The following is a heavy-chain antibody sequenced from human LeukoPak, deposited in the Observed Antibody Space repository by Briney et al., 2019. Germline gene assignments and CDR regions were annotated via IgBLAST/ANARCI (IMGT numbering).Heavy chain of an antibody. CDR1: GFTSSGSA. CDR2: IRSKANSYAT. CDR3: TTLYQLLLTSSDY. D-gene: IGHD2-2*01. Sequence: GGSLKLSCAASGFTSSGSAMHWVRQASGKGLEWVGRIRSKANSYATAYAASVKGRLTISRDDSKNTAYLQMNSLKTEDTAVYYCTTLYQLLLTSSDYWGQGTLVTVSS. V-gene: IGHV3-73*01. J-gene: IGHJ4*02.